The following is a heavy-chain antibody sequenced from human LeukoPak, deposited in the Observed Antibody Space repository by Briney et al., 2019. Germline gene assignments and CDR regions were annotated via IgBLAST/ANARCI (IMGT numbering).Heavy chain of an antibody. D-gene: IGHD3-10*01. V-gene: IGHV4-39*07. CDR2: IYYSGST. J-gene: IGHJ5*02. CDR1: GGSISSSSYY. Sequence: PSETLSLTCTVSGGSISSSSYYWGWIRQPPGKGLEWIGSIYYSGSTYYNPSLKSRVTISVDTSKNQFSLKLNSVTAADTAVYFCARAGGFTVVRGAVNNWFDPWGQGTLVTVSS. CDR3: ARAGGFTVVRGAVNNWFDP.